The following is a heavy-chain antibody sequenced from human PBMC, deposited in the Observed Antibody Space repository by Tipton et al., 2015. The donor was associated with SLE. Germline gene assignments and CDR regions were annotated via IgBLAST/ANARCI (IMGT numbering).Heavy chain of an antibody. J-gene: IGHJ6*03. V-gene: IGHV4-59*07. CDR3: ARHSRDCSSTSCEYYYYYYMDV. CDR2: VYYSGST. CDR1: GGSISSYY. D-gene: IGHD2-2*01. Sequence: TLSLTCTVSGGSISSYYWSWIRQPPGKGLEWIGYVYYSGSTNYNPSLKSRVTISVDTSKKQFSLKLSSVTAADTAVYYCARHSRDCSSTSCEYYYYYYMDVWGKGTTVTVSS.